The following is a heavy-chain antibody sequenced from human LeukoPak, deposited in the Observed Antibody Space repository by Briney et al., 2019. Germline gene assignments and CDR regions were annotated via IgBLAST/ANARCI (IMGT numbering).Heavy chain of an antibody. CDR2: INPASGGT. V-gene: IGHV1-2*02. CDR3: TRGFQHGFDP. Sequence: ASAKVSCKASGYTFTKYYVEWVRQAPGQGLEWMGWINPASGGTKLAQRFQVRVTMTTNTSISAASMELSSLTSDDTAVYYCTRGFQHGFDPWGQGTLVTVSS. CDR1: GYTFTKYY. D-gene: IGHD2-21*01. J-gene: IGHJ5*02.